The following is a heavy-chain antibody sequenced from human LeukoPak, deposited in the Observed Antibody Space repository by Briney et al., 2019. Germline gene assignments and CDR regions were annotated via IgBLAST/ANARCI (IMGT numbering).Heavy chain of an antibody. Sequence: SVKVSCKASGGTFSSYAISWVRQAPGQGLEWMGGIIPIFGTANYAQKFQGRVTITADESTSTAYMELSGLRSEDTAVYYCAGCIAAAGTGGPWFDYWGQGTLVTVSS. D-gene: IGHD6-13*01. CDR2: IIPIFGTA. V-gene: IGHV1-69*13. CDR3: AGCIAAAGTGGPWFDY. J-gene: IGHJ4*02. CDR1: GGTFSSYA.